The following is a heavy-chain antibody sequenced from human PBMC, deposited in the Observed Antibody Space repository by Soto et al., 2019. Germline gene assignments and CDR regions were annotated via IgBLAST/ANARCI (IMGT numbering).Heavy chain of an antibody. J-gene: IGHJ4*02. D-gene: IGHD6-6*01. CDR2: INSDGSST. CDR3: ASTDPLIAARPLDY. V-gene: IGHV3-74*01. CDR1: GFTFSSYW. Sequence: GGSLRLSCAASGFTFSSYWMHWVRQAPGKGLVWVSRINSDGSSTSYADSVKGRFTISRDNAKNTLYLQMNSLRAEDTAVYYCASTDPLIAARPLDYWGQGTLVTVSS.